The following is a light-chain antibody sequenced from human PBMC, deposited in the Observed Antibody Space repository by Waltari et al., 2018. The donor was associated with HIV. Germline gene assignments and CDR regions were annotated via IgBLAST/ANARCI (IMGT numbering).Light chain of an antibody. CDR2: SDD. J-gene: IGLJ3*02. V-gene: IGLV1-44*01. CDR1: NSNIGRNT. Sequence: QSVLPQPPSASGTPGQRVPISCSRTNSNIGRNTSTWYQQLPGTAPKLLIYSDDHRPSGVPDRFSGSKSGTSASLAISGLQSEDEADYYCAVWDDGLNGPEFGGGTKLTVL. CDR3: AVWDDGLNGPE.